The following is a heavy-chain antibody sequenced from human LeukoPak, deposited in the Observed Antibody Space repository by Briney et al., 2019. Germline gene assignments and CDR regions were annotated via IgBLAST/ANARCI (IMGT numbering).Heavy chain of an antibody. V-gene: IGHV3-30*04. Sequence: GGSLRLSCAASGFTFSSYSMHWVRQAPGKGLEWVTLISYDGSHKYYADSVKGRFTISRDNAKNSLYLQMNSLRAEDTAVYYCARYYYDSSGYYYFDYWGQGTLVTVSS. D-gene: IGHD3-22*01. CDR2: ISYDGSHK. J-gene: IGHJ4*02. CDR1: GFTFSSYS. CDR3: ARYYYDSSGYYYFDY.